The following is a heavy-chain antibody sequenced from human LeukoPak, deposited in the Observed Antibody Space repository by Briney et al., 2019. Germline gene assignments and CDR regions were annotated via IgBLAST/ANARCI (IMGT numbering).Heavy chain of an antibody. CDR2: ISYDGSKK. V-gene: IGHV3-30*18. Sequence: PGGSLRLSCSASGFTFSNSAMHWVRQAPGKGLEWVTLISYDGSKKYYADSVKGRFSISRDNSKNTLYLQMNSLRTEDTAVYYCTKPNDGDNWGYFEYWGQGTLVTVSS. CDR1: GFTFSNSA. CDR3: TKPNDGDNWGYFEY. D-gene: IGHD1-1*01. J-gene: IGHJ4*02.